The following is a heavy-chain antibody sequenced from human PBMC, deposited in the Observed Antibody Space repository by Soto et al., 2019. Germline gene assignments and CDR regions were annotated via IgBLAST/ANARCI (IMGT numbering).Heavy chain of an antibody. Sequence: EVQLVESGGDLDQPGGSLRLSCAASGFAFSGYWMSWVRQAPGKGLEGVANIKQDGSEKYYVDSVKGRFTISRDNAKNSLYLQMNSLRVEDTAVYYCARATSVDAYWGQGTLVTVSS. CDR2: IKQDGSEK. D-gene: IGHD5-12*01. J-gene: IGHJ4*02. V-gene: IGHV3-7*01. CDR1: GFAFSGYW. CDR3: ARATSVDAY.